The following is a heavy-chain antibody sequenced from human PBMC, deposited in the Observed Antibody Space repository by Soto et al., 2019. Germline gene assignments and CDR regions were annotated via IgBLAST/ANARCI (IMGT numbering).Heavy chain of an antibody. D-gene: IGHD6-13*01. CDR1: GDSFSSYA. Sequence: QVQLVQSGAEMKKPGSSVKVSCKVSGDSFSSYAISWVRQAPGEGLEWVGGIIPIFEPANYAQNFQGRVTITAVESTTTAYLEVTRLSPQDTAVFYCAASDSSSWQHDYWGQGTLITVSS. V-gene: IGHV1-69*01. CDR2: IIPIFEPA. CDR3: AASDSSSWQHDY. J-gene: IGHJ4*02.